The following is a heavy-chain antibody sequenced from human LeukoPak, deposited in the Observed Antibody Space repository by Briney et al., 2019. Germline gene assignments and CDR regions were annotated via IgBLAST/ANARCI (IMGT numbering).Heavy chain of an antibody. V-gene: IGHV3-30-3*01. J-gene: IGHJ4*02. CDR3: ARDGDTAMVLFDY. CDR2: ISYDGSNK. Sequence: PGGSLRLSCAASGFTFSRYWMSWVRQAPGKGLEWVAVISYDGSNKYYADSVKGRFTISRDNSKNTLYLQMNSLRAEDTAVYYCARDGDTAMVLFDYWGQGTLVTVSS. D-gene: IGHD5-18*01. CDR1: GFTFSRYW.